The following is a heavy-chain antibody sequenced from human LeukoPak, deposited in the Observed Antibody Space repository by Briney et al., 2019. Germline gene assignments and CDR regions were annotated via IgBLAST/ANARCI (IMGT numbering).Heavy chain of an antibody. CDR2: ISGSGGDT. Sequence: GGSLRLSCAASGFTFSTYGMSWVRQAPGKGLEWVSAISGSGGDTYYADSVKGRFTISRDNSKNTLYLQMNSLRAEDTAVYYCARVGYTGWNWGLHYWGQGTLVTVSS. V-gene: IGHV3-23*01. D-gene: IGHD5-24*01. CDR1: GFTFSTYG. J-gene: IGHJ4*02. CDR3: ARVGYTGWNWGLHY.